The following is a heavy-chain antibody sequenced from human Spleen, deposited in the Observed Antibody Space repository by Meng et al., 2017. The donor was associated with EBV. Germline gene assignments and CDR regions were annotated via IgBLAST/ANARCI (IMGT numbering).Heavy chain of an antibody. CDR3: ARGSGDYLKLDCIDP. J-gene: IGHJ5*02. Sequence: LGCGPGLLKPSETLFLTCTVSGDSITSTSYYWGWIRQAPEKGLDWMGSIYYTGNTYYNPSLKSRVTISVDTSKLQFSLNLTAVSAADTAVYYCARGSGDYLKLDCIDPWGQGTLVTVSS. CDR1: GDSITSTSYY. V-gene: IGHV4-39*07. CDR2: IYYTGNT. D-gene: IGHD4-17*01.